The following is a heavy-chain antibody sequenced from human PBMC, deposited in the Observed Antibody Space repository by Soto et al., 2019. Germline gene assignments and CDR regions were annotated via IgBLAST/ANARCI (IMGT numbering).Heavy chain of an antibody. CDR1: GFTFSSYA. J-gene: IGHJ6*02. CDR2: ISGSGGTP. D-gene: IGHD3-10*01. V-gene: IGHV3-23*01. Sequence: EVQLLESGGGLVQPGGSLRLSCAASGFTFSSYAMSWVRQAPGKGLEWVSAISGSGGTPYYADSVKGRFTISRDNSKNTLYLQMDSLRAEDTAVYYCAKDLRGVRGAMDVWGQGTTVTVSS. CDR3: AKDLRGVRGAMDV.